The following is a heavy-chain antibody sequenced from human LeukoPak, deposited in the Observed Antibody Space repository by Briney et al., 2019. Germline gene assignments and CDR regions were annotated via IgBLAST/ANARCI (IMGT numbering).Heavy chain of an antibody. CDR1: GFTFSSYA. J-gene: IGHJ5*02. Sequence: GGSLRLSCAASGFTFSSYAMSWVRQAPGKGLEWVSAISGSGGSTYYADSVKGRFTISRDNSKNTLYLQMDSLRAEDTAVYYCAKAVAGTALENWFDPWGQGTLVTVSS. CDR3: AKAVAGTALENWFDP. D-gene: IGHD6-19*01. CDR2: ISGSGGST. V-gene: IGHV3-23*01.